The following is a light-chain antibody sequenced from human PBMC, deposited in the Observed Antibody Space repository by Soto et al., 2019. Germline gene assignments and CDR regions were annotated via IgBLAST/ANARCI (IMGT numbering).Light chain of an antibody. CDR1: QSVSSY. V-gene: IGKV3-11*01. CDR2: EAS. Sequence: EIVLTQSPATLSLSPGERATLSCRASQSVSSYLAWYQQKPGQAPRLLMYEASNRATGIPARFSGGGSVTDFTLTISSLEPEDFAVYYCQQRSDWPWTFGQGTKVDIK. J-gene: IGKJ1*01. CDR3: QQRSDWPWT.